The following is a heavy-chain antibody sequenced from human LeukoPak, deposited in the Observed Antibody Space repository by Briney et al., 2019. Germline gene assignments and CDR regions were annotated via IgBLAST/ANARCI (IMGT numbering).Heavy chain of an antibody. CDR3: ARRDRLPGYYMDV. J-gene: IGHJ6*03. CDR1: GGSISSSSYY. V-gene: IGHV4-39*07. Sequence: PSETLSLTCTVSGGSISSSSYYWGWIRQPPGKGLEWIGSIYYSGSTYYNPSLKSRVTISVDTSKNQFSLKLSSVTAADTSVYYCARRDRLPGYYMDVWGKGTTVTIPS. D-gene: IGHD2-15*01. CDR2: IYYSGST.